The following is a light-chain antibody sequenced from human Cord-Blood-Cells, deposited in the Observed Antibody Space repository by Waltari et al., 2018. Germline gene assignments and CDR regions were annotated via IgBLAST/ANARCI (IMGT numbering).Light chain of an antibody. CDR3: EQYYSTPLT. V-gene: IGKV4-1*01. CDR1: QSVLYSSNNKNY. Sequence: DIVMTQSPDSLAVSLGERATIHCKPSQSVLYSSNNKNYLAGYQQKPGPPTRLLIYWASTRESGVPDLFSGSVSATDFTLSISSLQAEDVAVYYCEQYYSTPLTFGGGTKVEIK. J-gene: IGKJ4*01. CDR2: WAS.